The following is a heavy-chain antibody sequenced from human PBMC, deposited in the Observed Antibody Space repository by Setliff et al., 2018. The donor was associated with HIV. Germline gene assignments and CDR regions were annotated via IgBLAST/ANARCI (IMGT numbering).Heavy chain of an antibody. CDR1: GGSISSYY. Sequence: SETLSLTCTVSGGSISSYYRGWIRQPPGKGLEWIGSFYYSGSTYYNPSLKSRVTISVDTSKNQFSLRLTSVTAADTAVYYCARPFDWGSSHPLGYWSQGTLVT. J-gene: IGHJ4*02. D-gene: IGHD3-9*01. CDR2: FYYSGST. V-gene: IGHV4-39*01. CDR3: ARPFDWGSSHPLGY.